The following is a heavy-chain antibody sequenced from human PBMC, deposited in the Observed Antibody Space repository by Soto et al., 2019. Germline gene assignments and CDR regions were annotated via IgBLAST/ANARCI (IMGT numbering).Heavy chain of an antibody. CDR2: IYYSGST. V-gene: IGHV4-31*03. J-gene: IGHJ6*02. CDR3: ARVDRRVVGGYSYGYSYGMDV. Sequence: SETLSLTCTVSGGSISSGGYYWSWIRQHPGKGLEWIGYIYYSGSTYYNPSLKSRVTISVDTSKNQFSLKLSSVTAADTAVYYCARVDRRVVGGYSYGYSYGMDVWGQGTTVTVSS. D-gene: IGHD5-18*01. CDR1: GGSISSGGYY.